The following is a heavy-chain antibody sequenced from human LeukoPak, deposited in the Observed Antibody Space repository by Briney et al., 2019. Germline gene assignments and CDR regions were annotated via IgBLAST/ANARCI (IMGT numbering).Heavy chain of an antibody. CDR3: AREKYSSGWYDY. V-gene: IGHV3-7*03. Sequence: GGSLRLSCAASGFTISTYWMSWVRQAPGKGLEWVANTNQEGSEKYYVDSVKGRFTISKDNAKNSLYLQMNSLRAEDTAVYYCAREKYSSGWYDYWGQGTLVTVSS. J-gene: IGHJ4*02. CDR2: TNQEGSEK. D-gene: IGHD6-19*01. CDR1: GFTISTYW.